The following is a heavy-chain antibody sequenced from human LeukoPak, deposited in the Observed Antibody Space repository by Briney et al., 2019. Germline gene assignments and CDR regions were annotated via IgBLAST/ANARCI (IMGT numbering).Heavy chain of an antibody. J-gene: IGHJ4*02. V-gene: IGHV1-2*02. CDR2: INPNSGGT. D-gene: IGHD1-1*01. CDR1: GYTFTGYY. Sequence: ASVKVSFKASGYTFTGYYMHWVRQAPGQGLEWMGLINPNSGGTNYAQKFQGRVTMPRDTSISPAYMELTRLRSDDPAVYYCARVGAAGTTSPFDYWGQGTLVTVSS. CDR3: ARVGAAGTTSPFDY.